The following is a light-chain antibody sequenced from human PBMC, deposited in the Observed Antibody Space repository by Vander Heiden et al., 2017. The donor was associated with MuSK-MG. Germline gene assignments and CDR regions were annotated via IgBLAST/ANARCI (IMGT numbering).Light chain of an antibody. CDR3: QHYGSSLFT. CDR1: QSVSSTY. CDR2: GAS. V-gene: IGKV3-20*01. J-gene: IGKJ3*01. Sequence: DIVLTQSPGTLSLSPGERATLSCRAGQSVSSTYLAWYQQKPGQAPRLLIYGASSRATGVPDRFRGSVSGTDFTLTITRLEPEDFAVYYCQHYGSSLFTFGPGTIVDIK.